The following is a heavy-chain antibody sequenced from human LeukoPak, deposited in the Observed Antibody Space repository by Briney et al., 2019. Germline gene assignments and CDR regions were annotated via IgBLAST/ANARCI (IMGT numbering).Heavy chain of an antibody. CDR1: GYTFTSYD. D-gene: IGHD2-21*02. CDR2: MNPNSGNT. V-gene: IGHV1-8*01. CDR3: ARVSRIVVVTAIDYYFDY. J-gene: IGHJ4*02. Sequence: VASVKVSCKASGYTFTSYDINWVRQATGQGFEWMGWMNPNSGNTGYAQKFQGRVTMTRNTSISTAYMELSSLRSEDTAVYYCARVSRIVVVTAIDYYFDYWGQGTLVTVSS.